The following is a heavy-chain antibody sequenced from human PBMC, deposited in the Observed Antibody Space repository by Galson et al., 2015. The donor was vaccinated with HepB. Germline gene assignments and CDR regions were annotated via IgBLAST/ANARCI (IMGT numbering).Heavy chain of an antibody. Sequence: SVKVSCKASGYTFTSYAMHWVRQAPGQRLEWMGWINAGNGNTKYSQKFQGRVTITRDTSASTAYMELSSLRSEDTAVYYCARDHCSSTSCYDYWGQGTLVTVSS. V-gene: IGHV1-3*01. J-gene: IGHJ4*02. D-gene: IGHD2-2*01. CDR3: ARDHCSSTSCYDY. CDR2: INAGNGNT. CDR1: GYTFTSYA.